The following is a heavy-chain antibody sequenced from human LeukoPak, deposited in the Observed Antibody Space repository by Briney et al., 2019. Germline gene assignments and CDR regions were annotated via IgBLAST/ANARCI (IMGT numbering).Heavy chain of an antibody. D-gene: IGHD2-15*01. CDR3: AKYGPCGSRRCSRYFDY. Sequence: GGSLRLSCAASGFTFSVYAISWVRQAPGKGLEWVSAIRGSGGITFYADSVKGRFTISRENSKNALHLQMNSLRVEDTPVYYSAKYGPCGSRRCSRYFDYWGQGTLVTVSS. CDR2: IRGSGGIT. V-gene: IGHV3-23*01. CDR1: GFTFSVYA. J-gene: IGHJ4*02.